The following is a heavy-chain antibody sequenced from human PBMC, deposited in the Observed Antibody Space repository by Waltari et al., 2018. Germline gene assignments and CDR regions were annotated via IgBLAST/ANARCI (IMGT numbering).Heavy chain of an antibody. Sequence: QVQLVQSGAEVKKPGASVKVSCKASGYTFTGYYMHWVRPAPGQGLEWMGRINPTSGGTNYAQKFQGRVTMTRYTSISTTYMELSRLRSDDTAVYYCARDYGVGFDYWGQGTLVTVSS. CDR3: ARDYGVGFDY. CDR1: GYTFTGYY. V-gene: IGHV1-2*06. J-gene: IGHJ4*02. D-gene: IGHD4-17*01. CDR2: INPTSGGT.